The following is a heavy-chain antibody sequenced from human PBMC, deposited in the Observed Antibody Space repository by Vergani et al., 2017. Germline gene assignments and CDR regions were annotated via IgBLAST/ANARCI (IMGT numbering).Heavy chain of an antibody. CDR2: IKQDGSAK. D-gene: IGHD5-12*01. CDR1: GFTFSSYW. CDR3: ARDPGGSGYYRGDYFDY. Sequence: EVQLVESGGGLVQPGGSLRLSCAASGFTFSSYWMSWVRQAPGKGLEWVANIKQDGSAKYYVDSVKGRFTISRDNAKNSLYLQMNSLRAEDTAVYYCARDPGGSGYYRGDYFDYWGQGTLVTVSS. V-gene: IGHV3-7*01. J-gene: IGHJ4*02.